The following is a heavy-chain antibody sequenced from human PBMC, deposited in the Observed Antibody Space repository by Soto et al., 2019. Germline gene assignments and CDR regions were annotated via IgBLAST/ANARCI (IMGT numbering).Heavy chain of an antibody. J-gene: IGHJ4*02. Sequence: PSETLSVTCTVSGGSVTSDEDYWTWIRQSPGKGLEWIGYISNSGSTGYNPSLKTRLSMSVDRSKNQFTLRRTSVTAADTAVYFCATESGSTYGYFDHWGQGTQVTVYS. V-gene: IGHV4-30-4*01. CDR3: ATESGSTYGYFDH. D-gene: IGHD5-18*01. CDR1: GGSVTSDEDY. CDR2: ISNSGST.